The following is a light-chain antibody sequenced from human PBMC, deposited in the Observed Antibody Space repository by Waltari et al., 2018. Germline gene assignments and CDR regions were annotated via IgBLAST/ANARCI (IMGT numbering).Light chain of an antibody. CDR2: AAS. J-gene: IGKJ2*01. CDR3: QQSYSTPVT. V-gene: IGKV1-39*01. Sequence: DIQMTQSPSSLSASVGDRVTITCRASQSISSYLKWYPQKPGKAPKLLIYAASSLQSGVPSRFSGSGSGTDFTLTISSLQPEDFATYYCQQSYSTPVTFGQGTKLEIK. CDR1: QSISSY.